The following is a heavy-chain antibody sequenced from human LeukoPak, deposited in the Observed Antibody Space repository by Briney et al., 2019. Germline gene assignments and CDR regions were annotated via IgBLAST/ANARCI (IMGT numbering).Heavy chain of an antibody. J-gene: IGHJ4*02. V-gene: IGHV3-23*01. CDR3: AKRVSYSNSAAYFDC. CDR1: GFTFSSYA. D-gene: IGHD6-6*01. Sequence: GGSLRLSCAASGFTFSSYAMSWVRQAPGKGLEWVSAISDGADSTYYADSVRGRFTISRDNFMNTLYLQMNSLRADDTAVYYCAKRVSYSNSAAYFDCWDQGTLVTVSS. CDR2: ISDGADST.